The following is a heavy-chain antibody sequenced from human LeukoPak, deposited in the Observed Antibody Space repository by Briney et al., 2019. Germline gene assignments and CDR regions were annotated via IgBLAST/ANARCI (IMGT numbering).Heavy chain of an antibody. CDR1: GFTFSNYE. D-gene: IGHD1-26*01. CDR2: IYSSGNT. J-gene: IGHJ4*02. V-gene: IGHV4-59*04. CDR3: AKSGGSGLIDY. Sequence: GSLRLSCAASGFTFSNYEMNWVRQAPGKGLEWIGNIYSSGNTYYNASLKSRVTIYIDTSENQFSLNLSSVTAADTAVYYCAKSGGSGLIDYWGRGTLVTVSS.